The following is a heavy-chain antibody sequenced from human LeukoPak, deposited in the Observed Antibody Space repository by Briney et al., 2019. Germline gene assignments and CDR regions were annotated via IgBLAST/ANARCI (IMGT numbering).Heavy chain of an antibody. CDR2: ISSSSSYI. J-gene: IGHJ5*02. Sequence: GGSLRLSCAASGFTFSSYSMNWVRQAPGKGLEWVSSISSSSSYIYYADSVKGRFTISRDNAKNSLYLQMNSLRAEDTAVYYCARDHVRDYGDHGVFGDWFDPWGQGTLVTVSS. D-gene: IGHD4-17*01. V-gene: IGHV3-21*01. CDR3: ARDHVRDYGDHGVFGDWFDP. CDR1: GFTFSSYS.